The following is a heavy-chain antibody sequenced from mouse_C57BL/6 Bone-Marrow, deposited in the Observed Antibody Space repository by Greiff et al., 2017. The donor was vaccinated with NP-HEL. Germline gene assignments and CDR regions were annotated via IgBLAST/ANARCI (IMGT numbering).Heavy chain of an antibody. CDR2: ISNGGGST. V-gene: IGHV5-12*01. CDR1: GFTFSDYY. D-gene: IGHD2-4*01. J-gene: IGHJ4*01. Sequence: EVKVVESGGGLVQPGGSLKLSCAASGFTFSDYYMYWVRQTPEKRLEWVAYISNGGGSTYYPDTVKGRFTISRDNAKNTLYLQMSRLKSEDTAMYYCARDYDYEDYAMDYWGQGTSVTVSS. CDR3: ARDYDYEDYAMDY.